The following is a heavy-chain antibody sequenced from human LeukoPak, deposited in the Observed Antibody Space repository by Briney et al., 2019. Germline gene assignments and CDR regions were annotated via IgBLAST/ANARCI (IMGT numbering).Heavy chain of an antibody. V-gene: IGHV4-59*01. CDR2: IYYSGST. CDR1: GGSINSYY. CDR3: ARVAGGSYDWGFDP. D-gene: IGHD1-26*01. J-gene: IGHJ5*02. Sequence: PSETLSLTCTVSGGSINSYYWSWIRQPPGKGLEWIGYIYYSGSTNYNPSLKSRVTISVDTSKNQFSLKLSSVTAADTAVYYCARVAGGSYDWGFDPWGQGTLVTVSS.